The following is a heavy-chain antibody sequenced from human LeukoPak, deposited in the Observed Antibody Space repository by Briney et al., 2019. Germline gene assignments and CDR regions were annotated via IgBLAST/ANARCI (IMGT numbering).Heavy chain of an antibody. Sequence: GASVKVSCKASGYTFTSYGISWVRQAPGQGLEWMGWINGYNGNSNYAQKLQGRVTMTTDTSTSTAYMELRSLRSDDTAVYYCARDMGTSFCTNGVCYVEAFDIWGQGTMVTVSS. CDR2: INGYNGNS. CDR3: ARDMGTSFCTNGVCYVEAFDI. D-gene: IGHD2-8*01. CDR1: GYTFTSYG. J-gene: IGHJ3*02. V-gene: IGHV1-18*01.